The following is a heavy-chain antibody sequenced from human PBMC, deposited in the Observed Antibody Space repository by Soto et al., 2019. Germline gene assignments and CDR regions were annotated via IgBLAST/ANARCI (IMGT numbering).Heavy chain of an antibody. CDR1: GGTFSSYA. CDR3: ARDTFVGDFYYGMDV. J-gene: IGHJ6*02. V-gene: IGHV1-69*13. CDR2: IIPIFGTA. D-gene: IGHD1-26*01. Sequence: SVKVSCKASGGTFSSYAISWVRQAPGQGLEWMGGIIPIFGTANYAQKFQGRVTITADESTSTAYMELSSLRSEDTAVYYCARDTFVGDFYYGMDVWGQGTTVTVSS.